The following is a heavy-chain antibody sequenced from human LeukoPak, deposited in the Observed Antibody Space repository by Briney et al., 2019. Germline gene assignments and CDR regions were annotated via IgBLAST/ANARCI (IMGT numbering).Heavy chain of an antibody. CDR3: AKASNPVSHFDH. J-gene: IGHJ4*02. D-gene: IGHD4-17*01. V-gene: IGHV3-23*01. CDR2: ISGSGGNT. Sequence: GGSLRLSCLTSGFTLSTNAMSWVRQAPGKGLEWVSAISGSGGNTYYADSVKGRFTISRDNSKNTLFLQMNSLRAEDTAVYYCAKASNPVSHFDHWGQGSLVTVSS. CDR1: GFTLSTNA.